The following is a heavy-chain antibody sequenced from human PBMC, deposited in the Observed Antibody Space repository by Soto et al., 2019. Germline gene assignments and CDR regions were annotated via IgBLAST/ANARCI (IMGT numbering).Heavy chain of an antibody. Sequence: SLRLSCAASGFTFSSYAMSWVRQAPGKGLEWVSAISGSGGSTYYADSVKGRFTISRDNSKNTLYLQMNSLRAEDTAVYYCAKDLGYGDYTCYGMDVWGQGTTVTVSS. V-gene: IGHV3-23*01. J-gene: IGHJ6*02. CDR3: AKDLGYGDYTCYGMDV. CDR1: GFTFSSYA. D-gene: IGHD4-17*01. CDR2: ISGSGGST.